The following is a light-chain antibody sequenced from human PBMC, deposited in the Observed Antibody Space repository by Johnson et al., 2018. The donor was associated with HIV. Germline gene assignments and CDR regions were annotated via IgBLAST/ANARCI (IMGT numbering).Light chain of an antibody. CDR2: DNN. CDR1: SSNIGNNY. CDR3: GTWDSSLSVGLYV. J-gene: IGLJ1*01. V-gene: IGLV1-51*01. Sequence: QSVLTQPPSVSAAPGQKVTISCSGSSSNIGNNYISWYQQLPGTAPKLLIYDNNKRPSGIPDRFSGSKSGTSATLGITGLQTGDEADYYCGTWDSSLSVGLYVCGTGTKVTVL.